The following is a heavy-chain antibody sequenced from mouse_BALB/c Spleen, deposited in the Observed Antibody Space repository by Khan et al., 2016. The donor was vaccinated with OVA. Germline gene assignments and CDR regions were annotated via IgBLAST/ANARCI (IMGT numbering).Heavy chain of an antibody. Sequence: QVQLQQSGAELARPGASVKMSCTASGYTFTSYTIHWIKLRPGQGLEWIGYINPSNGYTNYNQKFKDKATLTADKSSTTAYMELSSLTSDDSALDNCVRDGAYHRNDGWFAYWGQGTLVTVSA. V-gene: IGHV1-4*01. J-gene: IGHJ3*01. D-gene: IGHD2-14*01. CDR2: INPSNGYT. CDR1: GYTFTSYT. CDR3: VRDGAYHRNDGWFAY.